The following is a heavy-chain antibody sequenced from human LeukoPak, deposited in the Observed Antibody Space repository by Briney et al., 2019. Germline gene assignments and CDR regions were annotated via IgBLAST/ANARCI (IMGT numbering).Heavy chain of an antibody. V-gene: IGHV4-59*08. CDR3: ARHRNDYGGNSFGD. D-gene: IGHD4-23*01. J-gene: IGHJ4*02. CDR2: IYYTGST. CDR1: GGSISSSY. Sequence: PSETLSLTCTVSGGSISSSYWSWIRQPPGKKLEWIAYIYYTGSTNYNPSLKSRATISVDTSKNHFSLELSSVTAADTAVYFCARHRNDYGGNSFGDWGQGTPVTVSS.